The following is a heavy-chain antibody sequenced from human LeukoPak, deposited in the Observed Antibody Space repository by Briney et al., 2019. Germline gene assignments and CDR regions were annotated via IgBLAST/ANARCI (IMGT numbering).Heavy chain of an antibody. V-gene: IGHV4-34*01. J-gene: IGHJ5*02. D-gene: IGHD6-6*01. CDR3: AIGYSSSSRENWFDP. Sequence: SETLSLTCAVYGGSFSGYYWSWIRPPPGKGLEWIGEINHSGSTNYNPSLKSRVTISVDTSKNQFSLKLSSVTAADTAVYYCAIGYSSSSRENWFDPWGQGTLVTVSS. CDR1: GGSFSGYY. CDR2: INHSGST.